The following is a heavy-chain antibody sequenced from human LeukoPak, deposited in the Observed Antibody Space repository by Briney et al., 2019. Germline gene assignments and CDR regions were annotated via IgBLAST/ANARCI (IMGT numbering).Heavy chain of an antibody. CDR2: INHSGST. Sequence: SETLSLTCAVYGGSFSGYYWSWIRQPPGKGLEWIWAINHSGSTNYNPSLKRQVTISVDTSKNQFSLKLSSVTAADTAVYHSARPVSGSSGWYYNYWGQGTLVTVSS. J-gene: IGHJ4*02. CDR1: GGSFSGYY. D-gene: IGHD6-19*01. V-gene: IGHV4-34*01. CDR3: ARPVSGSSGWYYNY.